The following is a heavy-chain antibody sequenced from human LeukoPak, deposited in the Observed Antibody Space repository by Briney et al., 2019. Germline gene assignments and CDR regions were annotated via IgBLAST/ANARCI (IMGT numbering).Heavy chain of an antibody. CDR3: ARTAPDAYNDY. J-gene: IGHJ4*02. V-gene: IGHV4-39*07. CDR2: IHYSGST. D-gene: IGHD5-24*01. Sequence: SETLPLTCTVSGGSISSSSYYWAWIRQPPGKGLEWIGSIHYSGSTYYNPSLQSRVTISVDTSKNQFSLNLNSVTAADTAVYYCARTAPDAYNDYWGPGTLVTVSS. CDR1: GGSISSSSYY.